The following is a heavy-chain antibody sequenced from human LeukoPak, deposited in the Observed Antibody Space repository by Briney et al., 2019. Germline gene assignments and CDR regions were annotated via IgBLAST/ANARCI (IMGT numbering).Heavy chain of an antibody. CDR2: ISTSGSTI. CDR1: GFTFSSYE. CDR3: ARGDYSGSYLGDDY. J-gene: IGHJ4*02. Sequence: PGRSLRLSCAASGFTFSSYEMNWVRQAPGKGLEWVSYISTSGSTIYYADSVKGRFTISRDNAKNSLYLQMNSLRAEDTAVYYCARGDYSGSYLGDDYWGQGTLVTVSS. D-gene: IGHD1-26*01. V-gene: IGHV3-48*03.